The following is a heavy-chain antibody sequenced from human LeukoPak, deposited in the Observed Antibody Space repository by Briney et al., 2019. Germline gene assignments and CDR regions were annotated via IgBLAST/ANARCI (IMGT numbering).Heavy chain of an antibody. Sequence: ASVKVSCKASGYTFTSYDINWVRQATGQGLEWMGFMNPNSGNTGYAQKFQGRVTMTRNTSISTAYMELSSLRSEDTALYHCARVPRELGAYWGQGTLVTVSS. J-gene: IGHJ4*02. CDR3: ARVPRELGAY. V-gene: IGHV1-8*01. CDR1: GYTFTSYD. CDR2: MNPNSGNT. D-gene: IGHD3-16*01.